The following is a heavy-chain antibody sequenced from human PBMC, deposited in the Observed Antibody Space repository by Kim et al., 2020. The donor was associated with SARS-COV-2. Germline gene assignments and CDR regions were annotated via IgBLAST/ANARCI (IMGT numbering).Heavy chain of an antibody. V-gene: IGHV5-51*01. Sequence: GESLKISCKGSGYSFTSYWIGWVRQMPGKGLEWMGIIYPGDSDTRYSPSFQGQVTISADKSISTAYLQWSSLKASDTATYYCARRGSSSWTHFDYWGQGTLVTVSS. J-gene: IGHJ4*02. CDR1: GYSFTSYW. CDR2: IYPGDSDT. CDR3: ARRGSSSWTHFDY. D-gene: IGHD6-13*01.